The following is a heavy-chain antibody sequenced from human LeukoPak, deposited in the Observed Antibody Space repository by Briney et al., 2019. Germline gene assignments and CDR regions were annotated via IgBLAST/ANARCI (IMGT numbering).Heavy chain of an antibody. Sequence: NPSETLSLTCAVYGGSFSGYYWSWIRKPPGKGLEWIGEINHSGSTNYNPSLKSRVTISVDTSKNQFSLKLSSVTAADTAVYYCARGLSAIVYWGQGTLVTVSS. CDR1: GGSFSGYY. CDR3: ARGLSAIVY. D-gene: IGHD2-15*01. V-gene: IGHV4-34*01. J-gene: IGHJ4*02. CDR2: INHSGST.